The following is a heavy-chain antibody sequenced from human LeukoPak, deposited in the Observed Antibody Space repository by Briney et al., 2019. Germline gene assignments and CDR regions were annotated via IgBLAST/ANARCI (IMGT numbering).Heavy chain of an antibody. CDR3: ARGPSGYHNT. CDR1: GFTFSSFG. Sequence: GGSLRLSCAASGFTFSSFGINWVRQAPGKGLEWVSSISSSGNYIYYADSVKGRFTISRDNSKNTLYLQMNSLRAEDTAVYYCARGPSGYHNTGGQGTLVTVSS. J-gene: IGHJ4*02. V-gene: IGHV3-21*01. D-gene: IGHD5-12*01. CDR2: ISSSGNYI.